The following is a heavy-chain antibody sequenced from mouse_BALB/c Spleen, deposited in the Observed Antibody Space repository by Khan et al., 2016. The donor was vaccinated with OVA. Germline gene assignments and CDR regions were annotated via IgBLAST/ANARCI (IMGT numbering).Heavy chain of an antibody. CDR2: ISYDGSN. D-gene: IGHD2-1*01. V-gene: IGHV3-6*02. J-gene: IGHJ3*01. CDR3: ASQSYGKGAY. Sequence: EVQLQESGPGLVKPSQSLSLTCSVTGYSITSGYYWNWIRQFPGNRLEWMGYISYDGSNNYNPSLKNRISITRDTSKKKFFLKLNSVTTEDTATYYCASQSYGKGAYWGQGTLVTVSA. CDR1: GYSITSGYY.